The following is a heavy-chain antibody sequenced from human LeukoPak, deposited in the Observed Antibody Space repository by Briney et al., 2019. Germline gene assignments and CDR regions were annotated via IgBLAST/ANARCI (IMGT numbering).Heavy chain of an antibody. CDR3: ARGVVRGVIINYDY. Sequence: GSLRLSCAASGFTFSSYAMSWVRQAPGKGLEWIGEINHSGSTNYNSSLKSRVTISVDTSKNQFSLKLSSVTAADTAVYYCARGVVRGVIINYDYWGQGTLVTVSS. V-gene: IGHV4-34*01. D-gene: IGHD3-10*01. CDR1: GFTFSSYA. CDR2: INHSGST. J-gene: IGHJ4*02.